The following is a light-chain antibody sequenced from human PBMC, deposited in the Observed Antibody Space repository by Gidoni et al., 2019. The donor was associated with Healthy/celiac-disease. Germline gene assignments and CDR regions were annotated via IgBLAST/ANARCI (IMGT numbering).Light chain of an antibody. J-gene: IGKJ4*01. CDR2: DAS. CDR3: QQRSNWPPT. CDR1: QSVSSY. V-gene: IGKV3-11*01. Sequence: EIVLPQSPATLSLSPGERATLSCRASQSVSSYLAWYQQKPGQAPRLLSYDASNRATGTPARFSGSGSGTDFTLTISSLEPEDFAVYYCQQRSNWPPTFGGGTKVEIK.